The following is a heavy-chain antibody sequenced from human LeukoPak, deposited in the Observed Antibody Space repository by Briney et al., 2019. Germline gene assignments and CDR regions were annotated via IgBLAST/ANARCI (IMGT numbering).Heavy chain of an antibody. CDR2: IYYSGST. V-gene: IGHV4-39*07. CDR3: ARGDDSSGQCDY. Sequence: PSETLSLTRTVSGGSISSSSYYWGWIRQPPGKGLEWIGSIYYSGSTYYNPSLKSRVTISVDTSKNQFSLKLSSVTAADTAVYYCARGDDSSGQCDYWGQGTLVTVSS. J-gene: IGHJ4*02. CDR1: GGSISSSSYY. D-gene: IGHD3-22*01.